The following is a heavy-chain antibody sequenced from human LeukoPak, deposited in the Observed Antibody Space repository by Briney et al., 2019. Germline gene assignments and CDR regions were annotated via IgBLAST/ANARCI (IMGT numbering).Heavy chain of an antibody. CDR2: IYYSGST. Sequence: SETLSLTCTVSGGSISSSSYYWGWIRQPPGKGLEWIGSIYYSGSTYYNPSLKSRVTISVDTSKNQFSLKLSSVTAADTAVYYCAAIITMIVGPNDRYYFDYWGQGTLVTVSS. CDR3: AAIITMIVGPNDRYYFDY. V-gene: IGHV4-39*01. D-gene: IGHD3-22*01. J-gene: IGHJ4*02. CDR1: GGSISSSSYY.